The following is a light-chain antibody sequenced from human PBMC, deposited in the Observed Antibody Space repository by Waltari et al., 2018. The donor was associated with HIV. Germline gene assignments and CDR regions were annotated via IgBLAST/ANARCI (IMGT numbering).Light chain of an antibody. CDR3: SSYTSSNTHVL. J-gene: IGLJ2*01. Sequence: QSALIQPASVSGSPGQSITISCTGTSIDIGGYDYVSWYQQHPDKAPKLMIYEVTNRPSGVSNRFSGSKSGNTASLTISGLQAEDEADYYCSSYTSSNTHVLFGGGTKLTV. CDR2: EVT. CDR1: SIDIGGYDY. V-gene: IGLV2-14*01.